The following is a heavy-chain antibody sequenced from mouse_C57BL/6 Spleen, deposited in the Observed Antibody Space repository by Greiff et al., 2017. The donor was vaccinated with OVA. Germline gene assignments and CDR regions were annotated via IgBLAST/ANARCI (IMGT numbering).Heavy chain of an antibody. J-gene: IGHJ4*01. D-gene: IGHD2-2*01. CDR1: GYTFTDYY. CDR2: INPNNGGT. V-gene: IGHV1-26*01. CDR3: ARSEGYPYYAMDY. Sequence: EVQLQQSGPELVKPGASVKISCKASGYTFTDYYMNWVKQSHGKSLEWIGDINPNNGGTSYNQKFKGKATLTVDKSSSTAYMELRSLTSEDSAVYYCARSEGYPYYAMDYWGQGTSVTVSS.